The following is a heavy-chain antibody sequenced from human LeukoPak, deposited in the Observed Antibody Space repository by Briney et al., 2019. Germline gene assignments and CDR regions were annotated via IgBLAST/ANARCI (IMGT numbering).Heavy chain of an antibody. J-gene: IGHJ4*02. V-gene: IGHV1-46*01. D-gene: IGHD2-21*02. CDR3: ARVKGCGGDCYYFDY. CDR1: GYTFTSYY. Sequence: ASVKVSCKASGYTFTSYYLHWVRQAPGQGLESVGLINPSGGGTSYAQKFRGRVTMTRDISASTVYMELSSLRSEDTAVYYCARVKGCGGDCYYFDYWGQGTLVTVSS. CDR2: INPSGGGT.